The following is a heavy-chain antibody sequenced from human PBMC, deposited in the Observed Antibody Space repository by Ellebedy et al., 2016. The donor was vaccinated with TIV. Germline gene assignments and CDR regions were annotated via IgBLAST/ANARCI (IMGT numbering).Heavy chain of an antibody. J-gene: IGHJ4*02. CDR3: AALRGYSYGRQLDY. CDR1: GFTFTTST. CDR2: IVVGSGNT. D-gene: IGHD5-18*01. Sequence: SVKVSXKASGFTFTTSTVQWVRQARGQRLEWIGWIVVGSGNTNYAQKFQERVTITRDMSTSTAYMELSILRSGDTAVYYCAALRGYSYGRQLDYWGQGTLVTVSS. V-gene: IGHV1-58*01.